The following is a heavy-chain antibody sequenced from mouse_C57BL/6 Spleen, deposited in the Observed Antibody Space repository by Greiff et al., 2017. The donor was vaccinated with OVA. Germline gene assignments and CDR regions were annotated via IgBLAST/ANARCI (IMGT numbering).Heavy chain of an antibody. V-gene: IGHV10-1*01. Sequence: EVQVVESGGGLVQPKGSLKLSCAASGFSFNTYAMNWVRQAPGKGLEWVARIRSKSNNYATYYADSVKARFTISRDDSESMLYLQMNNLKTEDTAMYYCVRQGSYGYFDYWGQVTTLTVSS. CDR2: IRSKSNNYAT. CDR1: GFSFNTYA. J-gene: IGHJ2*01. CDR3: VRQGSYGYFDY. D-gene: IGHD1-1*02.